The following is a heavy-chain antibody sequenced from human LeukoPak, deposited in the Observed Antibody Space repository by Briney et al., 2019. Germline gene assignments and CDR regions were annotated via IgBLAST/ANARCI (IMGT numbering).Heavy chain of an antibody. V-gene: IGHV3-66*01. D-gene: IGHD2-8*01. CDR1: GFTVNNEY. Sequence: GGSLRLSCAASGFTVNNEYMYWVRQAPGGGLECVSPIYADGRTVYADSAKGRFTISRDNSRNTLDLQMDSLRAEDTAVYFCVRSVFSWGQGTRVPVPS. J-gene: IGHJ5*02. CDR3: VRSVFS. CDR2: IYADGRT.